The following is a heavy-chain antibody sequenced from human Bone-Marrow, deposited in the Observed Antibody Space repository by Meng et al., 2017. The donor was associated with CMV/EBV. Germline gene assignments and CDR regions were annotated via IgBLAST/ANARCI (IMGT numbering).Heavy chain of an antibody. CDR2: ISSSSSYI. V-gene: IGHV3-21*01. CDR3: ARDGDSTNGGMDG. D-gene: IGHD2-8*01. Sequence: GGSLRLSCAASGFTFSSYSMNWVRQAPGKGLEWVSSISSSSSYIYYADSVKGRFTISRDNAKNSLYLQMNSLRAEDTAVYYCARDGDSTNGGMDGWGQGTTVTFSS. J-gene: IGHJ6*02. CDR1: GFTFSSYS.